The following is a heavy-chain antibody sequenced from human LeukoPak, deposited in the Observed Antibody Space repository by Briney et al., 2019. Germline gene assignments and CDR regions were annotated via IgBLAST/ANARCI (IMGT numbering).Heavy chain of an antibody. V-gene: IGHV3-7*01. J-gene: IGHJ6*03. CDR2: IKENGSEK. CDR1: GFTFSSYW. Sequence: PGGSLRLSCAASGFTFSSYWMRWVRQAPGKGLEWVANIKENGSEKDYVDSVKGRFTISRDNAKNSLDLQMNSLRAEDTAVYYCARIPDYYHYYMDVWGKGTTVTVSS. CDR3: ARIPDYYHYYMDV.